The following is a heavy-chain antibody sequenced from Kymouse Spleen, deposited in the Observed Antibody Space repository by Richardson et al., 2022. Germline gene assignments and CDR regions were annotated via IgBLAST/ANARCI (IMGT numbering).Heavy chain of an antibody. D-gene: IGHD6-19*01. CDR2: IYYSGST. V-gene: IGHV4-39*01. CDR3: ARHPYSSGWYVDY. Sequence: QLQLQESGPGLVKPSETLSLTCTVSGGSISSSSYYWGWIRQPPGKGLEWIGSIYYSGSTYYNPSLKSRVTISVDTSKNQFSLKLSSVTAADTAVYYCARHPYSSGWYVDYWGQGTLVTVSS. CDR1: GGSISSSSYY. J-gene: IGHJ4*02.